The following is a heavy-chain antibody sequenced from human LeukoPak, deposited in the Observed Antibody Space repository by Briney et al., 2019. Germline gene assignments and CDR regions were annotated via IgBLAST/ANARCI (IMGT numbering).Heavy chain of an antibody. Sequence: SETLSLTCTVSGGSVSGYYWNWIRQPPGKGLEWIGYIYYSGSTNYNPSLKSRVTISVDTSKNQFSLKLSSVTAADTAVYYCARDLGTGSYYPFDYWGQGTLVTVSS. J-gene: IGHJ4*02. D-gene: IGHD1-26*01. V-gene: IGHV4-59*02. CDR1: GGSVSGYY. CDR2: IYYSGST. CDR3: ARDLGTGSYYPFDY.